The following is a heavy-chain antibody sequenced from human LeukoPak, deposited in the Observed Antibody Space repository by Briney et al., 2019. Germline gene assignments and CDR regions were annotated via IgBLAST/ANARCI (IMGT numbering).Heavy chain of an antibody. CDR2: NRNKSKSYTT. J-gene: IGHJ3*02. Sequence: GGSLRLSCVASGFTVSDHYIDWVRQAPGKGLEWVGRNRNKSKSYTTDYAASVRGRFTISRDDSKNSLYLQMYSLKTEDTAVYFCTRPSYYDSRGYSTNGFDIWGQGTMVTVSS. V-gene: IGHV3-72*01. CDR1: GFTVSDHY. D-gene: IGHD3-22*01. CDR3: TRPSYYDSRGYSTNGFDI.